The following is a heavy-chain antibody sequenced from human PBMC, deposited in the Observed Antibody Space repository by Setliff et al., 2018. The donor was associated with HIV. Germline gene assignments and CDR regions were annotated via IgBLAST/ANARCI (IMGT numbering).Heavy chain of an antibody. Sequence: ASVKVSCKASGHTFTSYAMRWVRQAPGQRLEWMGWINAGNGNTKYPQKLQGRVTMTTDTSTSTAYMELRSLRSDDTAVYYCARGHIFDWLLYGTYAFDFWGQGTVVTVSS. CDR3: ARGHIFDWLLYGTYAFDF. J-gene: IGHJ3*01. CDR1: GHTFTSYA. V-gene: IGHV1-3*01. CDR2: INAGNGNT. D-gene: IGHD3-9*01.